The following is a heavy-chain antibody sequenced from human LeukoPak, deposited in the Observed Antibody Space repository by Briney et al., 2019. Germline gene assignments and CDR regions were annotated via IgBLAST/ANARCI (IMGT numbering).Heavy chain of an antibody. V-gene: IGHV1-69*13. Sequence: SVKVSCKASGGTFSSYAISWVRQAPGQGLEWMGGIIPIFGTANYAQKFQGRVTITADESTSTAYMELSSLRSEDTAVYYCARGSGAVAGMVPFDYWGQGTLVTVSS. CDR2: IIPIFGTA. CDR1: GGTFSSYA. D-gene: IGHD6-19*01. CDR3: ARGSGAVAGMVPFDY. J-gene: IGHJ4*02.